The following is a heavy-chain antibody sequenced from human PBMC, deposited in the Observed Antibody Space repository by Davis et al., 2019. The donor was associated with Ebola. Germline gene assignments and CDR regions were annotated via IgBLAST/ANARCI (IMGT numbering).Heavy chain of an antibody. Sequence: ASVKVSCKTSGYMFNDYGITWVRQAPGQGLLWLGWISAFTGDTDYAPEVQDRVTLTIDKSTKTAYMELRCLREDDTALYYCARDVMTYCSSRSCIYDHWGQGTAVSVSS. CDR3: ARDVMTYCSSRSCIYDH. D-gene: IGHD2-2*01. CDR2: ISAFTGDT. CDR1: GYMFNDYG. V-gene: IGHV1-18*01. J-gene: IGHJ4*02.